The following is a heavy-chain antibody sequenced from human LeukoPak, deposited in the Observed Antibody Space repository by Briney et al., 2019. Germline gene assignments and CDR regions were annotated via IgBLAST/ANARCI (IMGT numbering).Heavy chain of an antibody. Sequence: TGGSLRLSCTVSGFTVSSNSMSWVRQAPGKGLEWVSFIYSDNTHYSDSVKGRFTISRDNSKNTLYLQMNSLRAEDTAVYYCAKEYSSGWYGGDAFDIWGQGTMVTVSS. CDR3: AKEYSSGWYGGDAFDI. D-gene: IGHD6-19*01. CDR2: IYSDNT. CDR1: GFTVSSNS. V-gene: IGHV3-53*01. J-gene: IGHJ3*02.